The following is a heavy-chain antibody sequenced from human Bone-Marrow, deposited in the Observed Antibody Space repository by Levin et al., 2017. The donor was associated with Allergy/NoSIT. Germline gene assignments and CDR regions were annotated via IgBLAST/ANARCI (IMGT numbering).Heavy chain of an antibody. Sequence: KHGESLKISCKTSGYTFTNYALHWVRLAPGQGLEWMGWIIVGSNKTRYLESLQDRVTFTRDIAASTVYMEVSSLRSEDTAVYYCARSAVRDPVYFDFWGQGSVVTVSS. CDR3: ARSAVRDPVYFDF. CDR2: IIVGSNKT. J-gene: IGHJ4*02. CDR1: GYTFTNYA. V-gene: IGHV1-3*01. D-gene: IGHD6-19*01.